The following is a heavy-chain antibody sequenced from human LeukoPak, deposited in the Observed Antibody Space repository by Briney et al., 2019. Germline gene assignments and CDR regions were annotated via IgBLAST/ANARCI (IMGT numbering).Heavy chain of an antibody. CDR2: ISAYNGNT. CDR3: ARDRNTYYYDSSGYYPLDY. V-gene: IGHV1-18*01. D-gene: IGHD3-22*01. J-gene: IGHJ4*02. CDR1: GYTFTSYG. Sequence: ASVKVSCKASGYTFTSYGISWVRQAPGQGLEWMGWISAYNGNTNYAQKLQGRVTMTTDTSTSTAYMELRSLRSADTAVYYCARDRNTYYYDSSGYYPLDYWGQGTLVTVSS.